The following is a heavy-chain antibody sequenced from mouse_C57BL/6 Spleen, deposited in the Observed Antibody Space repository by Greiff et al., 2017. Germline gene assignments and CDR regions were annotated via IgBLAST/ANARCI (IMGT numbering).Heavy chain of an antibody. D-gene: IGHD2-4*01. CDR3: ARRDDYVYWYCDV. V-gene: IGHV5-17*01. CDR1: GFTFSDYG. Sequence: EVQRVESGGGLVKPGGSLKLSCAASGFTFSDYGMHWVRQAPEKGLEWVAYISSGSSTIYYADTVKGRFTISRDKAKNTLFLQMTSLRSEDTAMYYCARRDDYVYWYCDVWGTGTTVTVSS. J-gene: IGHJ1*03. CDR2: ISSGSSTI.